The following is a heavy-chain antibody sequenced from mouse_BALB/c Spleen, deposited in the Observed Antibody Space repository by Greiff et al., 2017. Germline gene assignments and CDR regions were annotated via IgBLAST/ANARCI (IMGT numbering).Heavy chain of an antibody. CDR1: GYTFTSYC. CDR2: INPSNGRT. V-gene: IGHV1S81*02. CDR3: ARRISTWFAY. Sequence: QVHLQQSGAELVKPGASVKLSCKASGYTFTSYCMHWVKQRPGQGLEWIGEINPSNGRTNYNEKFKSKATLTVDKSSSTAYLQLSSLTSEDSAVYYCARRISTWFAYWGQGTLVTVSA. J-gene: IGHJ3*01.